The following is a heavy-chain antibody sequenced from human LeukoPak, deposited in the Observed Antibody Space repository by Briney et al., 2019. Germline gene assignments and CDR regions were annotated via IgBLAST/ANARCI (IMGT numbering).Heavy chain of an antibody. V-gene: IGHV4-39*07. CDR3: AREICSGGSCYFDY. J-gene: IGHJ4*02. CDR2: IYYSGST. D-gene: IGHD2-15*01. CDR1: GGSISSSSYY. Sequence: SETLSLTCTVSGGSISSSSYYWGWIRQPPGKGLEWIGSIYYSGSTNYNPSLKSRVTISVDTSKNQFSLKLSSVTAADTAVYYCAREICSGGSCYFDYWGQGTLVTVSS.